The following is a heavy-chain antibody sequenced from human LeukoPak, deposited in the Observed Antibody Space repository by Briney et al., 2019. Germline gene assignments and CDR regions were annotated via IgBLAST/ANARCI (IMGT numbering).Heavy chain of an antibody. CDR3: ARGQLTVDNYYYYGMDV. CDR1: GGSFSGYH. V-gene: IGHV4-34*01. Sequence: SGTLSLTCAVYGGSFSGYHWSWIRQPPGKGLEWIGEINHSGSTNYNPSLKSRVTISVDASENQFSLKLSSETAADTAVYYCARGQLTVDNYYYYGMDVWGQGTTVTVSS. J-gene: IGHJ6*02. CDR2: INHSGST. D-gene: IGHD1-20*01.